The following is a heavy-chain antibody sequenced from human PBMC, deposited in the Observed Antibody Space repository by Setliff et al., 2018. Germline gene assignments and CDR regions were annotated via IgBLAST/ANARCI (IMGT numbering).Heavy chain of an antibody. CDR2: ISSSGSTI. J-gene: IGHJ6*03. Sequence: PGGSLRLSCAASGFTFSDYYMSWIRQAPGKGLEWVSYISSSGSTIYYADSVKGRFTISRDNAKSSLYLQMNSLRAEDTAVYYCAGDARNNFWSGYYTYYYYYMDVWGKGTTVTVSS. CDR1: GFTFSDYY. V-gene: IGHV3-11*01. D-gene: IGHD3-3*01. CDR3: AGDARNNFWSGYYTYYYYYMDV.